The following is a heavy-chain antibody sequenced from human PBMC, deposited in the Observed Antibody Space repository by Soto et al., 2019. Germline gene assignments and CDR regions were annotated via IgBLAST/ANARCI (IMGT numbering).Heavy chain of an antibody. J-gene: IGHJ6*02. CDR3: ARLNMWYKSYYGMDV. D-gene: IGHD1-1*01. Sequence: SVKVSCKASGGTFSSYTISWVRQAPGQGLEWMGRIIPILGIANYAQKFQGRVTITADKSTSTAYMELSSLRSEDTAVYYCARLNMWYKSYYGMDVWGQGSTVTVSS. CDR2: IIPILGIA. V-gene: IGHV1-69*02. CDR1: GGTFSSYT.